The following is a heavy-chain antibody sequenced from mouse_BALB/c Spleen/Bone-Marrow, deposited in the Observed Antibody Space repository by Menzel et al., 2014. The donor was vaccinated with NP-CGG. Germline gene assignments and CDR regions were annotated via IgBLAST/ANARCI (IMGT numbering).Heavy chain of an antibody. J-gene: IGHJ2*01. Sequence: VQLRQSGAELVRPGSSVKISCKASGYAFSSYRMIWVKQRPGQGLEWIGQIYPGDGDTNYNGKFKGKATLTVDKSSSTAYMQLSSLTSEDSAVYFCARSGYGSNYDYWGQGTTLTVSS. V-gene: IGHV1-80*01. CDR1: GYAFSSYR. CDR3: ARSGYGSNYDY. D-gene: IGHD1-1*01. CDR2: IYPGDGDT.